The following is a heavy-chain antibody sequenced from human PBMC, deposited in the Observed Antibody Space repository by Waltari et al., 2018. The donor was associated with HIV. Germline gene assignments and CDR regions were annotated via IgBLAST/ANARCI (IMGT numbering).Heavy chain of an antibody. CDR2: ISSSSSTM. Sequence: EVQLVESGGGLVQPGGSLRLSCVASGFPFSSYSMNWVRQAPTKGLEWVSYISSSSSTMYYADSVKGRFTISRDNAKNSLYLQMNSLRDDDTAVYYYVRDWAGGDYWGQGTLVTVSS. D-gene: IGHD2-15*01. CDR1: GFPFSSYS. J-gene: IGHJ4*02. V-gene: IGHV3-48*02. CDR3: VRDWAGGDY.